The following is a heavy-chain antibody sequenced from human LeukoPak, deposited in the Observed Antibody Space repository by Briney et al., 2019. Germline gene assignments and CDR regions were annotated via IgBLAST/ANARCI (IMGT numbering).Heavy chain of an antibody. CDR2: ISSSSSYI. J-gene: IGHJ6*03. CDR1: GFNFSSYI. D-gene: IGHD3-10*01. V-gene: IGHV3-21*01. Sequence: GGSLRLSCAASGFNFSSYIMNWVRQAPGKGLEWVSSISSSSSYIYYADSVKGRFTISRDNAKNLLYLQMNSLRAEDTAVYYCAGLLWFGAHYYYMDVWGKGTTVTVSS. CDR3: AGLLWFGAHYYYMDV.